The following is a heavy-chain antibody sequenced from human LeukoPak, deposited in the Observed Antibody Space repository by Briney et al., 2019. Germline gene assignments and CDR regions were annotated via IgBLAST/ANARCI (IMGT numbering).Heavy chain of an antibody. CDR2: IKQDGSEK. CDR3: ARDTYDSSGYYAHLDY. J-gene: IGHJ4*02. CDR1: GFTFSSYW. D-gene: IGHD3-22*01. Sequence: GGALRLSCAASGFTFSSYWMSWVRQAPGKGRGWVANIKQDGSEKYYVHSVKGRFTISRDNAKNSLYLQMSSLRAEDTAVYYCARDTYDSSGYYAHLDYWGQGTLVTVSS. V-gene: IGHV3-7*01.